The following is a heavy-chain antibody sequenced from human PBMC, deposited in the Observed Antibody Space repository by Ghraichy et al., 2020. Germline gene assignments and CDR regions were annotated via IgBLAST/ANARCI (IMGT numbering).Heavy chain of an antibody. Sequence: GGSLRLSCAASGFTFSSYGMHWVRQAPGKGLEWVAFIRYDGSNKYYADSVKGRFTISRDNSKNTLYLQMNSLRAEDTAVYYCAATSWQKRKYYYYYYGMDVWGQGTTVTVSS. J-gene: IGHJ6*02. CDR3: AATSWQKRKYYYYYYGMDV. V-gene: IGHV3-30*02. CDR2: IRYDGSNK. CDR1: GFTFSSYG. D-gene: IGHD1-26*01.